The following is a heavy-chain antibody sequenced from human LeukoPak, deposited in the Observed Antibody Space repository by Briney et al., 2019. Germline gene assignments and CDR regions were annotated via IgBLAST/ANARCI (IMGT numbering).Heavy chain of an antibody. J-gene: IGHJ4*02. Sequence: GGSLRLSCAASGFTFSSNAMSWVRQAPGKGLEWVSAISGSGGSAYYADSVKGRFTISRDNSKNTLYLQMNSLRAEDTAVYYCAKGKDIVVVPAAMSFDYWGQGTLVTVSS. CDR1: GFTFSSNA. D-gene: IGHD2-2*01. CDR3: AKGKDIVVVPAAMSFDY. V-gene: IGHV3-23*01. CDR2: ISGSGGSA.